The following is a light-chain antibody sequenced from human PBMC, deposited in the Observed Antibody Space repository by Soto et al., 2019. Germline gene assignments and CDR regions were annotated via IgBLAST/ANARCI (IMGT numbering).Light chain of an antibody. CDR3: QHYDSYPWK. V-gene: IGKV1-9*01. Sequence: DIQLTQSPSLLSESIGDRVTITCRASHDISTFLAWYQQKPGKAPKLLIYEASTLQSGVPSRFSGRGSGTDFTLTISSLQPDDSATYYCQHYDSYPWKFGQGTKVDIK. CDR1: HDISTF. J-gene: IGKJ1*01. CDR2: EAS.